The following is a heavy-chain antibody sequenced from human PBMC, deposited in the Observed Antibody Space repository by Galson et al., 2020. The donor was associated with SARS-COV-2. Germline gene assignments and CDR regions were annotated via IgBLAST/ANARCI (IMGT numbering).Heavy chain of an antibody. CDR3: ARGLRGDDFWSGCWFDH. V-gene: IGHV1-8*01. CDR1: GYTFTGDE. Sequence: ASVKVSCKASGYTFTGDEINWVRQATGQGPEWLGWMNPNTGNKGYPLTFQGRVTLTTDTAINTAYMELSSLTSEDTAVYYCARGLRGDDFWSGCWFDHWGQGTLVTVSS. D-gene: IGHD3-3*01. CDR2: MNPNTGNK. J-gene: IGHJ5*02.